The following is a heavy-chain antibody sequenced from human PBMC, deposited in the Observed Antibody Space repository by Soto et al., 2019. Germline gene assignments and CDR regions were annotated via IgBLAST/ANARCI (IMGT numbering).Heavy chain of an antibody. Sequence: LRLSCAASGFTFSKFTMSWVRQAPGKGLEWVSGTSGTGGTSSYADSVKGRFTISRDNTKNTLYLQMSSLRAEDTAVYYCAKDQVGGAHPHYFDYWGHGSVVTVS. CDR3: AKDQVGGAHPHYFDY. V-gene: IGHV3-23*01. CDR1: GFTFSKFT. J-gene: IGHJ4*01. D-gene: IGHD1-26*01. CDR2: TSGTGGTS.